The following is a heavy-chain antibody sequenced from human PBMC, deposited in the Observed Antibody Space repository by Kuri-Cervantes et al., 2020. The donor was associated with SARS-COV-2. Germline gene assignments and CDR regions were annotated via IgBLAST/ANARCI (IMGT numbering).Heavy chain of an antibody. D-gene: IGHD5-24*01. CDR1: YGTLTGYQ. J-gene: IGHJ3*02. Sequence: GSLRLSCVLHYGTLTGYQRSWIRQPPGKGLEWIGYIHYSGSTNYNPSLKSRVTISVDTSKNQFSLKLSSVTAADTAVYYCARDKLQFDAFDIWGQGTMVTVSS. CDR3: ARDKLQFDAFDI. V-gene: IGHV4-59*01. CDR2: IHYSGST.